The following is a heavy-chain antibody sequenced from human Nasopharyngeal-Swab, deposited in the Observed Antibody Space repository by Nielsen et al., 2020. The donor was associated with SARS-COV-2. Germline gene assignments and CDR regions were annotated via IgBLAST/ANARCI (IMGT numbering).Heavy chain of an antibody. J-gene: IGHJ5*02. Sequence: GGSLRLSCAASGFTFSSYAMSWVRQAPGKGLEWVSGVSGSGGSTYNADSVKGRFTISRYKSKNTLYLQMNSLRAEDTAVYYCAKCYSGYDYYIFGTLNIWFDPWGQGTLVTVSS. CDR1: GFTFSSYA. V-gene: IGHV3-23*01. CDR2: VSGSGGST. D-gene: IGHD5-12*01. CDR3: AKCYSGYDYYIFGTLNIWFDP.